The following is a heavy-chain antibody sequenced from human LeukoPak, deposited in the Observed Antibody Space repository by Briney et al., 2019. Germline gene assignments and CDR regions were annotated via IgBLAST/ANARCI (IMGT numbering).Heavy chain of an antibody. D-gene: IGHD6-13*01. V-gene: IGHV4-34*01. CDR3: ARKSFHTSSYDY. CDR1: GGSFSGYY. J-gene: IGHJ4*02. CDR2: INHSGST. Sequence: ASETLSLTCAVYGGSFSGYYWSWIRQPPGKGLEWIGEINHSGSTNYNPSLKSRVTISVDTSKNQFSLKLSSVTAADTAVYYCARKSFHTSSYDYWGQGTLVIVSS.